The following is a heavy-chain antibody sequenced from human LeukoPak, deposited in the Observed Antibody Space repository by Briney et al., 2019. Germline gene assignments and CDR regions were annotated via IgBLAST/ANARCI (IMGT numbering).Heavy chain of an antibody. Sequence: GGSLRLSCAASGFTFSSYAISWVRQAPGKGLEWVSAISGSGGSTYYADSVKGRFTISRDNSKNTLYLQMNSLRAEDTAVYYCAKGTMIVVVYYFDYWGQGTLVTVSS. CDR2: ISGSGGST. J-gene: IGHJ4*02. CDR1: GFTFSSYA. D-gene: IGHD3-22*01. V-gene: IGHV3-23*01. CDR3: AKGTMIVVVYYFDY.